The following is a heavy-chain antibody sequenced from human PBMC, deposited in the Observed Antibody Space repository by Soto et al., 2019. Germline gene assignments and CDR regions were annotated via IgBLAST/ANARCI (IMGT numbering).Heavy chain of an antibody. D-gene: IGHD2-21*02. CDR1: GFTFSSYG. CDR3: ATERYGGNSGSRAFDI. J-gene: IGHJ3*02. Sequence: QVQLVESGGGVVQPGRSLRLSCAASGFTFSSYGMHWVRQAPGKGLEWVAVISYDGSNKYYADSVKGRFTISRDNSKNTLYLQMNSLRAEDTAVYYCATERYGGNSGSRAFDIWGQGTMVTVSS. V-gene: IGHV3-30*03. CDR2: ISYDGSNK.